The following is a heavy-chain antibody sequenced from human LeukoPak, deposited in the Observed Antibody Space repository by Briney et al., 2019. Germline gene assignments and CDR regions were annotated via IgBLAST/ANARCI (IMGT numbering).Heavy chain of an antibody. CDR1: GGSISSGTYY. V-gene: IGHV4-39*07. CDR3: ARSDGYGLVGI. CDR2: IYSSGST. D-gene: IGHD5-18*01. Sequence: PSETLSLTCTVPGGSISSGTYYWGWIRQPPGKTLEWIGSIYSSGSTYYNPSLKSRVIIMIDTPKNHFSLTLSSVTAADTAVYYCARSDGYGLVGIWGQGTMVTVSS. J-gene: IGHJ3*02.